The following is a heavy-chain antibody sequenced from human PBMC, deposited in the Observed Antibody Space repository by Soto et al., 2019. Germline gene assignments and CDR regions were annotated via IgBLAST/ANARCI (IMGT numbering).Heavy chain of an antibody. D-gene: IGHD6-6*01. CDR1: GYTFTGYY. V-gene: IGHV1-2*02. CDR2: INPNSGGT. CDR3: ARGGRRIAARPFSWFDP. Sequence: GASVKVSCKASGYTFTGYYMHWVRQAPGQGLEWMGWINPNSGGTNYAQKFQGRVTMTRDTSISTAYMELSRLRSDDTAVYYCARGGRRIAARPFSWFDPWGQGTLVTVSS. J-gene: IGHJ5*02.